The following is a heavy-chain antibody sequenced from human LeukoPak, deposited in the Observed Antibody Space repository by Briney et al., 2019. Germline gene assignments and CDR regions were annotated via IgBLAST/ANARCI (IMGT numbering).Heavy chain of an antibody. CDR3: ARVGFDYGGILNWFDP. CDR2: IIPIFGTA. CDR1: GGTFSSYA. J-gene: IGHJ5*02. Sequence: SVKVSCKASGGTFSSYAISWVRQAPGQGLEWMGRIIPIFGTANYAQKFQGRVTITTDESTSTAYMELSSLRSEDTAVYYCARVGFDYGGILNWFDPWGQGTLVTVSS. D-gene: IGHD4-23*01. V-gene: IGHV1-69*05.